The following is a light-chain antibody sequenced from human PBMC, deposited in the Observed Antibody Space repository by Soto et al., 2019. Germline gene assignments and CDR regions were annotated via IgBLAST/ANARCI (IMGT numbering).Light chain of an antibody. Sequence: DIQLTQSPSFLSASVGDRVTITCRASQGISGYLAWYQQKPGKAPKLLIYGATTLRSGVPSRFSGTGSGTEFTLTISSLQPADFATYYCQQLTSDPRGFTFGPGTKVDIK. CDR2: GAT. V-gene: IGKV1-9*01. CDR3: QQLTSDPRGFT. J-gene: IGKJ3*01. CDR1: QGISGY.